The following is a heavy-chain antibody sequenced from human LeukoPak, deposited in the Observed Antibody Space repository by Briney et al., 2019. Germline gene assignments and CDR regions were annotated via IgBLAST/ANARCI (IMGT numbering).Heavy chain of an antibody. CDR1: GLTFSSYS. CDR2: ISSSSSTI. J-gene: IGHJ4*02. CDR3: AAPRYSYY. Sequence: PGGSLRLSCAASGLTFSSYSMNWVRQAPGKGLEWVSYISSSSSTIYYADSVKGRFTISRDNAKNSLYLQMNSLRAEDTAVYYCAAPRYSYYWGQGTLVTVSS. V-gene: IGHV3-48*01.